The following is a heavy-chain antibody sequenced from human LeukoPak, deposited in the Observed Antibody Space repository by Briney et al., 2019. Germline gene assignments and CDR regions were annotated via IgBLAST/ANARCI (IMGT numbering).Heavy chain of an antibody. CDR1: GFTFSSYG. V-gene: IGHV3-30*02. CDR3: AKTIWTLIVVVPAAVDFDY. CDR2: IRYDGSNK. D-gene: IGHD2-2*01. Sequence: GGSLRLSCAASGFTFSSYGMHWFRQAPGKGLEWVAFIRYDGSNKYYADSVKGRLTISRDSSKNTLYLQMNSLRAEDTAVYYCAKTIWTLIVVVPAAVDFDYWGQGTLVTVSS. J-gene: IGHJ4*02.